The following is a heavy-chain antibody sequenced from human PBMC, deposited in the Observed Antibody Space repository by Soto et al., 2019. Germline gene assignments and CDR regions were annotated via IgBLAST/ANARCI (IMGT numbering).Heavy chain of an antibody. CDR1: GFTFSSYA. D-gene: IGHD2-15*01. CDR3: ARDRLGYCSGGSCTFPSPCFDY. J-gene: IGHJ4*02. V-gene: IGHV3-30-3*01. CDR2: ISYDGSNK. Sequence: GSLRLSCAASGFTFSSYAMHWVRQAPGKGLEWVAVISYDGSNKYYADSVKGRFTISRDNSKNTLYLQMNSLRAEDTAVYYCARDRLGYCSGGSCTFPSPCFDYWGQGTLVTVSS.